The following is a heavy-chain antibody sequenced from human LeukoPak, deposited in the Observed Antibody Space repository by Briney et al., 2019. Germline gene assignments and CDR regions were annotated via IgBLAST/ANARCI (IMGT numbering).Heavy chain of an antibody. CDR3: ARVYNDLWFGELYFDY. J-gene: IGHJ4*02. Sequence: GGSLRLSCAASGFTFSSYAMPWVRQAPGKGLEWVAVISYDGSNKYYADSVKGRFTISRDNSKNTLYLQMNGLRAEDTAVYYCARVYNDLWFGELYFDYWGQGTLVTVSS. CDR2: ISYDGSNK. CDR1: GFTFSSYA. V-gene: IGHV3-30-3*01. D-gene: IGHD3-10*01.